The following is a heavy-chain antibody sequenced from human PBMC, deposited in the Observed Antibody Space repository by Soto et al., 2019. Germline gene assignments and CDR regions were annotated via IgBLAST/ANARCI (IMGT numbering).Heavy chain of an antibody. CDR2: IDNSGST. CDR1: GVYIVKYV. V-gene: IGHV4-4*07. CDR3: ARGGKDFWSGPFDY. Sequence: FDTHSHRGTVSGVYIVKYVSHLIRMPAGKGLEWIGRIDNSGSTNYNPSLKSRITMSADTSRNQFSLKLNSVTAADTAVYYCARGGKDFWSGPFDYWGQGELVKVSA. D-gene: IGHD3-3*01. J-gene: IGHJ4*02.